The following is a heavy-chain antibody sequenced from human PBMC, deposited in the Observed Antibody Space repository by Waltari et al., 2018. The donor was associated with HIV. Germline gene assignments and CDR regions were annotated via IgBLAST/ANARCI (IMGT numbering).Heavy chain of an antibody. CDR1: GFTFSSYE. CDR3: AKVREKQLWLRNWDFDL. V-gene: IGHV3-48*03. Sequence: EVKLVESGGGLVQPGGSVRLSCAASGFTFSSYEMNWVRQAPGKGLEWISYISSSGSSIYYAESVKGRFTISRDNDKKSLYLQMNILRAEDTAVYYCAKVREKQLWLRNWDFDLWGRGTLVTVSS. D-gene: IGHD5-18*01. J-gene: IGHJ2*01. CDR2: ISSSGSSI.